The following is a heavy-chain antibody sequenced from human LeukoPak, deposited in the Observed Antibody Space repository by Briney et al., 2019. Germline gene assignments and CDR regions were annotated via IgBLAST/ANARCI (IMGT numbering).Heavy chain of an antibody. CDR1: GGTLNSYV. D-gene: IGHD2-15*01. CDR3: ATLCCGSYYMDV. CDR2: IIPISGTT. V-gene: IGHV1-69*06. Sequence: SVKVSCKASGGTLNSYVTSWVRQAPGQGLEWMGGIIPISGTTNYAQKFQGRVTITADKSTSTAYMELSSLRSEDTAVYYCATLCCGSYYMDVWGKGTTVTVSS. J-gene: IGHJ6*03.